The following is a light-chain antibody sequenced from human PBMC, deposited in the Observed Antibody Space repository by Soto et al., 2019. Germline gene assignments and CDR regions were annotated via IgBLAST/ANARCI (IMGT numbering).Light chain of an antibody. CDR1: SSDIGNNY. CDR3: GTWDNSLRAL. V-gene: IGLV1-51*01. Sequence: QSVLTQPPSVSAAPGQKVTISCSGSSSDIGNNYVYWYQQFPGTAPKLLIYDNNKRPSGIPDRFSGSKSGTSATLGITGLQTGDEADYYCGTWDNSLRALFGGGTKLTVL. CDR2: DNN. J-gene: IGLJ2*01.